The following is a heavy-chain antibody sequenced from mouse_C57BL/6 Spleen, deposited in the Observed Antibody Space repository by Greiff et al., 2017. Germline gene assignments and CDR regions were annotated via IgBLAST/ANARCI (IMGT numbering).Heavy chain of an antibody. D-gene: IGHD2-5*01. V-gene: IGHV1-69*01. CDR2: IDPSDSYT. J-gene: IGHJ2*01. CDR3: ARSSNYPYYFDY. CDR1: GYTFTSYW. Sequence: QVQLQQPGAELVMPGASVKLSCKASGYTFTSYWMHWVKQRPGQGLEWIGEIDPSDSYTNYNQKFKGKSTLTVDKSSSTAYMQLSSLTSEDSAVYYCARSSNYPYYFDYWGQGTTLTVSS.